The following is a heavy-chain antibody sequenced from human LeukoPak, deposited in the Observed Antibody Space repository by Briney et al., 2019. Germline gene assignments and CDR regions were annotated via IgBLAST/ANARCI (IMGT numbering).Heavy chain of an antibody. CDR1: GYTFTSYD. V-gene: IGHV1-8*01. D-gene: IGHD3-22*01. J-gene: IGHJ3*02. CDR3: ARLGDYYDSSGHRRVAFDI. CDR2: MNPNSGNT. Sequence: ASVKVSCKASGYTFTSYDINWVRQATGQGLEWMGWMNPNSGNTGYAQKFQGRVTMTRNTSISTAYMELSSLRSEDTAVYYCARLGDYYDSSGHRRVAFDIWGQGTMVTVSS.